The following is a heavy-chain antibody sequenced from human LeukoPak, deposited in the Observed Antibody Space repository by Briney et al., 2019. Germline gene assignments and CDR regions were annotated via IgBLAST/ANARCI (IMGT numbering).Heavy chain of an antibody. CDR1: GDSISRGDHY. D-gene: IGHD2-21*02. CDR2: MYHSGST. Sequence: PSETLSLTCTVSGDSISRGDHYWSWIRQPPGKGLEWIGYMYHSGSTNYNPSLKGRVTISVDTSKNQFSLKLSSVTAADTAVYYCARQMYCGGDCYSRYFDYWGQGTLVTVSS. V-gene: IGHV4-61*08. CDR3: ARQMYCGGDCYSRYFDY. J-gene: IGHJ4*02.